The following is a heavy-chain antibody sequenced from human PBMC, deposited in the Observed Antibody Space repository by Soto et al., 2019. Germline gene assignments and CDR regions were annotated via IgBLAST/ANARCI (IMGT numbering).Heavy chain of an antibody. V-gene: IGHV4-39*01. Sequence: SETLSLTCTVSGGSISNSDYFWAWMRQPPGKGLEWVGTISHTGSPRYNTSLKSRVTKSVDTSKNQFSLRLPSVTAADSAVFYCASQLESTTYFDYWGRGTLVTVS. CDR1: GGSISNSDYF. D-gene: IGHD1-1*01. CDR3: ASQLESTTYFDY. J-gene: IGHJ4*02. CDR2: ISHTGSP.